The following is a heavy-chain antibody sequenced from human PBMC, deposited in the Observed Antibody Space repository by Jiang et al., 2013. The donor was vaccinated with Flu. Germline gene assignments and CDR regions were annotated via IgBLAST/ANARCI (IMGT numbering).Heavy chain of an antibody. CDR2: IYYSGST. CDR1: GGSVSSGSYY. V-gene: IGHV4-61*01. J-gene: IGHJ4*02. D-gene: IGHD6-13*01. Sequence: GSGLVKPSETLSLTCTVSGGSVSSGSYYWSWIRQPPGKGLEWIGYIYYSGSTNYNPSLKSRVTISVDTSKNQFSLKLSSVTAADTAVYYCARVASSNDPVFDYWGQGTLVTVSS. CDR3: ARVASSNDPVFDY.